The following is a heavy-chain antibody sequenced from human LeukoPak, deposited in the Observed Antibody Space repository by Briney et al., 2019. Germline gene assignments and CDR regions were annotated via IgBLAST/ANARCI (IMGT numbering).Heavy chain of an antibody. CDR2: IYYSGST. J-gene: IGHJ3*01. D-gene: IGHD1-26*01. V-gene: IGHV4-61*01. CDR1: GGSVSSGSYY. Sequence: PSETLSLTCTVSGGSVSSGSYYWSWIRQPPGKGLEWVGYIYYSGSTNYNPSLMSRVIISVDTSKNQFSLKLRSVTAADTAVYYCARDLWELQSAFDLWGQGTMVTVSS. CDR3: ARDLWELQSAFDL.